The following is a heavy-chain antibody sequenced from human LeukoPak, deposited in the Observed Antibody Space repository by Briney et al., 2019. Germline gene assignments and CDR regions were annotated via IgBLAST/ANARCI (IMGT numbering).Heavy chain of an antibody. V-gene: IGHV3-30-3*01. J-gene: IGHJ4*02. D-gene: IGHD5-12*01. CDR3: ARGSNDELYGGYVWYFDY. CDR1: GFTFSSYT. Sequence: GGSLRLSCAASGFTFSSYTMHWVRQAPGKGLEWVAVISYDGSNKYYADSVKGRFTISRDNSKNTLYLQMNSLRAEDTAVYYCARGSNDELYGGYVWYFDYWGQGTLVTVSS. CDR2: ISYDGSNK.